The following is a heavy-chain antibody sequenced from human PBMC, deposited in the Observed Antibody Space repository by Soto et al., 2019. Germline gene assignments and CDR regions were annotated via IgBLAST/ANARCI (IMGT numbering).Heavy chain of an antibody. Sequence: GGCGRLSCAAGGFISSSSARSWNNQATGKGLEWVSAISGSGGSTYYADSVKGRFTISRDNSKNTLYLQMNSLRAEDTAVYYCAKDRRYYDTSGYYPGSLFGYRGQRTLVTVSS. CDR3: AKDRRYYDTSGYYPGSLFGY. V-gene: IGHV3-23*01. J-gene: IGHJ4*02. CDR2: ISGSGGST. CDR1: GFISSSSA. D-gene: IGHD3-22*01.